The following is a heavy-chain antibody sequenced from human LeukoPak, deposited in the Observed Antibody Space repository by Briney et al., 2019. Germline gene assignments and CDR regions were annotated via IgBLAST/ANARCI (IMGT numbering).Heavy chain of an antibody. CDR1: GFTFNNYW. J-gene: IGHJ4*02. D-gene: IGHD6-19*01. Sequence: PGGSLRLSCAASGFTFNNYWLTWVRQAPGKGLEGVAKISQDGSEKYYVDSVKGRFTISRDSGKNSLYLQMNSLRAEDTAVYYCARAVGSSGCDYWGQGTLVTVSS. CDR3: ARAVGSSGCDY. V-gene: IGHV3-7*01. CDR2: ISQDGSEK.